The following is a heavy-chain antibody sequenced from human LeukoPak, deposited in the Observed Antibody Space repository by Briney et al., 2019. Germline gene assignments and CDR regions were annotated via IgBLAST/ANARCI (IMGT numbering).Heavy chain of an antibody. J-gene: IGHJ4*02. CDR3: ARSEYYGSGSH. CDR2: IYPGDYDT. Sequence: GESLNISCTGSGYRFTSYWIAWVRQMPGQGLASMGIIYPGDYDTRYSPSFQGHVTISADKSISTAYLQWSSLKASDTAMYYCARSEYYGSGSHWGQGTLVTVSS. CDR1: GYRFTSYW. V-gene: IGHV5-51*01. D-gene: IGHD3-10*01.